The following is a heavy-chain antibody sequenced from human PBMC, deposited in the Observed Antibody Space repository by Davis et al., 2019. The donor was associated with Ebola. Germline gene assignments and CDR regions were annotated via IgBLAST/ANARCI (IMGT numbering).Heavy chain of an antibody. Sequence: GGSLRLSCAASGFTFSSYALTCLSQAPGKRLEWVSVIYTGGSTYYADSVKGRFTISRDNSKNTLYLQMNSLRAEDTAVYYCARGTMVQGVISYWYFDLWGRGTLVTVSS. CDR1: GFTFSSYA. CDR3: ARGTMVQGVISYWYFDL. D-gene: IGHD3-10*01. J-gene: IGHJ2*01. CDR2: IYTGGST. V-gene: IGHV3-53*01.